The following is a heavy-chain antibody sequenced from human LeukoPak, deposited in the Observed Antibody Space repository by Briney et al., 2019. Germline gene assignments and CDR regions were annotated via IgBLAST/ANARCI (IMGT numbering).Heavy chain of an antibody. CDR3: ARQGLGTIAARRGPYNWFDP. J-gene: IGHJ5*02. V-gene: IGHV5-51*01. CDR1: GYSFTSYW. Sequence: GESLKISCKGSGYSFTSYWIGWVRQMPGEGLEWMGIIYPGDSDTRYSPSFQGQVTISADKSISTAYLQWSSLKASDTAMYYCARQGLGTIAARRGPYNWFDPWGQGTLVTVSS. D-gene: IGHD6-6*01. CDR2: IYPGDSDT.